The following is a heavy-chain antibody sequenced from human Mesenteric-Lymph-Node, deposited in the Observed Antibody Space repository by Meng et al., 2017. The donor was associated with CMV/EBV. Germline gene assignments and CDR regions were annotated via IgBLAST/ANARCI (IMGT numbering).Heavy chain of an antibody. CDR1: GFTFSSYG. D-gene: IGHD5-18*01. Sequence: GESLKISCAASGFTFSSYGMHWVRQAPGKGLEWVAFIRYDGSNKYYADSVKGRFTISRDNSKNTLYLQMNSLRAEDTAVYYCARVTQLWTYYYGMDVWGQGTTVTVSS. V-gene: IGHV3-30*02. CDR3: ARVTQLWTYYYGMDV. J-gene: IGHJ6*02. CDR2: IRYDGSNK.